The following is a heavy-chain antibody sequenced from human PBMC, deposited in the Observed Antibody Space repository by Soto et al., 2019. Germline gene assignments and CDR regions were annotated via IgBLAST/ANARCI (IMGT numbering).Heavy chain of an antibody. Sequence: GGSLRLSCAASGFTFSSYGMHWVRQAPGKGLEWVAVISYDGSNKYYADSVKGRFTISRDNSKNTLYLQMNSLRAEDTAVYYCAKAGSQGSIASSPTGWGQGTLVTVSS. CDR3: AKAGSQGSIASSPTG. CDR2: ISYDGSNK. J-gene: IGHJ4*02. CDR1: GFTFSSYG. V-gene: IGHV3-30*18. D-gene: IGHD6-6*01.